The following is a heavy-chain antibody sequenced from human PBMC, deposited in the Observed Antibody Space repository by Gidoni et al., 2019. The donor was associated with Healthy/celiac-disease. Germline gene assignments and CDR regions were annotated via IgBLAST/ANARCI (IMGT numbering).Heavy chain of an antibody. CDR1: GGSISSSSYY. CDR2: IYYSGST. D-gene: IGHD3-10*01. J-gene: IGHJ5*02. V-gene: IGHV4-39*07. Sequence: QLQLQESGPGLVKPSETLSLTCTVSGGSISSSSYYWGWIRQPPGKGLEWIGSIYYSGSTYYNPSLKSRVTISVDTSKNQFSLKLSSVTAADTAVYYCASVIRAVGWFDPWGQGTLVTVSS. CDR3: ASVIRAVGWFDP.